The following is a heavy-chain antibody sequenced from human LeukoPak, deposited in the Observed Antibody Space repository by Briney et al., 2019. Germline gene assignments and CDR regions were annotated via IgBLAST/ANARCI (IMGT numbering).Heavy chain of an antibody. CDR2: ISAYNGNT. Sequence: GASVKVSCKASGYTFTTYGISWVRQAPGQGLEWMGWISAYNGNTNYAQKLQGRVTMTTDTSTSTAYMELRSLRSEDTAVYYCARGALRGYSYGYYSNWFDPWGQGTLVTVSS. J-gene: IGHJ5*02. CDR1: GYTFTTYG. D-gene: IGHD5-18*01. V-gene: IGHV1-18*01. CDR3: ARGALRGYSYGYYSNWFDP.